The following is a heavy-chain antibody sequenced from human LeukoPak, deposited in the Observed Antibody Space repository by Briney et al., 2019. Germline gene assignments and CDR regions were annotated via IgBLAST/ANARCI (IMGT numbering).Heavy chain of an antibody. CDR1: GGSVSSYS. Sequence: SSETLSLTCAVSGGSVSSYSWAWIRQPAGKGLEWIGPIYIEGTPHYNASLKSRVTMSVDTSKNQLSLKMFSVTAAGTAVYYCARVHVRTMIREIMDQTPYFYYYMAVWGKGTTVTIS. J-gene: IGHJ6*03. CDR2: IYIEGTP. V-gene: IGHV4-4*07. D-gene: IGHD3-10*01. CDR3: ARVHVRTMIREIMDQTPYFYYYMAV.